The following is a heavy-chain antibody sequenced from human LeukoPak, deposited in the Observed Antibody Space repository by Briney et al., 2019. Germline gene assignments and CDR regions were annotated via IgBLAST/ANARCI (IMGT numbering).Heavy chain of an antibody. D-gene: IGHD6-19*01. J-gene: IGHJ4*02. CDR3: VKNDGWFHLAQ. CDR2: IYSSGST. CDR1: EFTVSSNY. V-gene: IGHV3-53*01. Sequence: GGSLRLSCAASEFTVSSNYMSWVRQAPGKGLEWVSVIYSSGSTYYADSVKGRFTISRDNSKNTLYLQMNSLRVEDTAIYYCVKNDGWFHLAQWGQGTLVTVSS.